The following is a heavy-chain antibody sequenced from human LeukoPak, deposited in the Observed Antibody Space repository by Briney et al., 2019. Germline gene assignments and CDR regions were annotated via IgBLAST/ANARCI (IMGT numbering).Heavy chain of an antibody. V-gene: IGHV1-18*01. CDR2: ISAYNGNT. D-gene: IGHD3-22*01. J-gene: IGHJ4*02. CDR1: RYTFTSYV. Sequence: GAPVNVSCKASRYTFTSYVISWVRQAPGRGLEWMGWISAYNGNTHNAHKLQGRVTMTTDTSTSTAYMELRSLRSDDTAVYYCARGFRVASSYYDSSGYYYGYWGQGTLVTVSS. CDR3: ARGFRVASSYYDSSGYYYGY.